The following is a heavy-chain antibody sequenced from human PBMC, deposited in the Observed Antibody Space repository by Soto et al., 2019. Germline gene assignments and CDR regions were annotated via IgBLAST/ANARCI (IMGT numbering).Heavy chain of an antibody. J-gene: IGHJ4*02. CDR1: GGSMISYY. V-gene: IGHV4-59*08. CDR2: IYYAGSF. Sequence: NPSETLSLTCTVSGGSMISYYWSWIRQPPGKGLEWIGYIYYAGSFTYNPSLKSRVTISLNTSKNEVSLRLTSVTAADTAVYYCATMGTPATGLFYFDYWGQGTLVTVSS. CDR3: ATMGTPATGLFYFDY. D-gene: IGHD2-15*01.